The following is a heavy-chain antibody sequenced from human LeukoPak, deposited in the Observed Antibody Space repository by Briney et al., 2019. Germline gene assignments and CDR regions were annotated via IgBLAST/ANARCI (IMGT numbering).Heavy chain of an antibody. V-gene: IGHV3-21*01. J-gene: IGHJ6*03. CDR1: GFTFSSYS. CDR2: ISSSSSYI. CDR3: ASESLYSSTTYYYYMDV. Sequence: GGSLRLSCAASGFTFSSYSMNWVRQAPGKGLEWVSSISSSSSYIYYADSVKGRFTISRDNAKNSLYLQMNSLRAEDTAVYYCASESLYSSTTYYYYMDVWGKGTTVTVSS. D-gene: IGHD6-13*01.